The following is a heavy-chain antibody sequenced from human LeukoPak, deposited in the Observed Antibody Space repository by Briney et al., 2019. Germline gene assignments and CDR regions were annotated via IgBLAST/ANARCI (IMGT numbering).Heavy chain of an antibody. Sequence: GGSLRLSCAASGFTFSSYSMNWVRQAPGKGLEWVSYISSSSSTIYYADSVKGRFTISRDNAKNSLYLQMNSLRVEDTAVFYCARPYSSGWYGGFDLWGRGTLVTASS. CDR1: GFTFSSYS. J-gene: IGHJ2*01. CDR3: ARPYSSGWYGGFDL. V-gene: IGHV3-48*04. CDR2: ISSSSSTI. D-gene: IGHD6-19*01.